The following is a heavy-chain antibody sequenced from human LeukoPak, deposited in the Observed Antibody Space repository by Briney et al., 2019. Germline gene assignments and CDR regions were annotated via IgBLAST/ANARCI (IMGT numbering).Heavy chain of an antibody. CDR1: GFTFSDHY. D-gene: IGHD2-2*01. CDR2: TRNKANSYTT. J-gene: IGHJ5*02. CDR3: ASLGSTLGDWFDP. Sequence: GGSLRLSCAASGFTFSDHYMDWVRQAPGKGLEWVGRTRNKANSYTTEYAASVKGRFTISRDDSKNSLYLQMNSLKTEDTAVYYCASLGSTLGDWFDPWGQGTLVTVSS. V-gene: IGHV3-72*01.